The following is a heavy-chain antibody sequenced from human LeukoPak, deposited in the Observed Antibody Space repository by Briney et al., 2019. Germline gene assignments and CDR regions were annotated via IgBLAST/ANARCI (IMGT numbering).Heavy chain of an antibody. D-gene: IGHD3-10*01. CDR3: AKVAHGDYFDY. V-gene: IGHV3-30-3*01. Sequence: GGSLRLSCAASGFTFSSYAMHWVRQAPGKGLEWVAVISYDGSNKYYADSVKGRFTISRDNSKNTLYLQMNSPRAEDTAVYYCAKVAHGDYFDYWGQGTLVTVSS. J-gene: IGHJ4*02. CDR1: GFTFSSYA. CDR2: ISYDGSNK.